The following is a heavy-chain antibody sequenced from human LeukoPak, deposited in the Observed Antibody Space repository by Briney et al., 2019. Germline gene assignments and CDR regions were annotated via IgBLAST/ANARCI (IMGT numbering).Heavy chain of an antibody. V-gene: IGHV1-18*01. CDR3: ATPDSSGWSGYYFDY. Sequence: ASVKVSCKASGYTFTSYGISWVRQAPGQGLEWMGWISAYNGNTNYAQKFQGRVTITADKSTSTAYMELSSLRSEDTAVYYCATPDSSGWSGYYFDYWGQGTLVTVSS. CDR1: GYTFTSYG. D-gene: IGHD6-19*01. CDR2: ISAYNGNT. J-gene: IGHJ4*02.